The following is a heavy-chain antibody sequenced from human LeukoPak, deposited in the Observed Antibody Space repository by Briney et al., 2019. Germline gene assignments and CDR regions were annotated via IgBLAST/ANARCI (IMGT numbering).Heavy chain of an antibody. CDR3: AREGYYGAFDI. CDR1: GFTFSTYS. D-gene: IGHD3-10*01. J-gene: IGHJ3*02. V-gene: IGHV3-48*02. Sequence: GGSLRLSCAASGFTFSTYSMNWVRQAPGKGPEWVSYIGANSAIFHADSVKGRFTISRDNAKNSLSLQMNSLRDDDTALYYCAREGYYGAFDIWGQGTMVTVSS. CDR2: IGANSAI.